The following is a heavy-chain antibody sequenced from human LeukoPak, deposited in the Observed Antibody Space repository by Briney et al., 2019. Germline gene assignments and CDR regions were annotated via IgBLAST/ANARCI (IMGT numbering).Heavy chain of an antibody. Sequence: GGSLRLSCAASGFTFSSYGMHWVRQAPGKGLEWVAVISYDGSNKYYADSVKGRFTISRDNSKNTLYLQMNSLRAEDTAVYYCAKDGWYQLLYVYYYGMDVWGQGTTVTVSS. J-gene: IGHJ6*02. CDR3: AKDGWYQLLYVYYYGMDV. CDR2: ISYDGSNK. D-gene: IGHD2-2*02. CDR1: GFTFSSYG. V-gene: IGHV3-30*18.